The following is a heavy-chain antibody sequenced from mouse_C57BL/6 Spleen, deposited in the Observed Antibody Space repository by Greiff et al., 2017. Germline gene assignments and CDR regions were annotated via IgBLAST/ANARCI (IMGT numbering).Heavy chain of an antibody. V-gene: IGHV1-80*01. CDR3: ASGIYGSRPYWYLDV. CDR1: GYAFSSYW. CDR2: IYPGDGDT. J-gene: IGHJ1*03. Sequence: VQLQESGAELVKPGASVKISCKASGYAFSSYWMNWVKQRPGKGLEWIGQIYPGDGDTNYNGQFKGKATLTADKSSSTAYLQLSSLTSEASAVFLCASGIYGSRPYWYLDVWGTGTTVTVSS. D-gene: IGHD1-1*01.